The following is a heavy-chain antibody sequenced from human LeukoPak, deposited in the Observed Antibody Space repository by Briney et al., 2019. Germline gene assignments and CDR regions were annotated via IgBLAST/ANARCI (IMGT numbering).Heavy chain of an antibody. V-gene: IGHV4-59*01. CDR1: GGSISSYY. D-gene: IGHD5-18*01. Sequence: SQTLSLTCTVSGGSISSYYWSWIRQHPGKGLEWIGYIYYSGSTNYNPSLKSRVTISVDTSKNQFSLKLSSVTAADTAVYYCARGEEYSYYFDYWGQGTLVTVSS. CDR3: ARGEEYSYYFDY. CDR2: IYYSGST. J-gene: IGHJ4*02.